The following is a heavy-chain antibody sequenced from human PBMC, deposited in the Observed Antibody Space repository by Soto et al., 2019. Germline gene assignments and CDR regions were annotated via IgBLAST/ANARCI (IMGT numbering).Heavy chain of an antibody. J-gene: IGHJ5*02. CDR3: ARDRYYYGSGSYYISWFDP. CDR2: ISAYNGNT. CDR1: GYTFTTYG. V-gene: IGHV1-18*04. D-gene: IGHD3-10*01. Sequence: GASVKVSCKTSGYTFTTYGVSWVRQAPGQGLEWMGWISAYNGNTNYAQKLQGRVTMTTDTSTSAAYMELRGLRSDDRAVYYCARDRYYYGSGSYYISWFDPWGQGTLVTVSS.